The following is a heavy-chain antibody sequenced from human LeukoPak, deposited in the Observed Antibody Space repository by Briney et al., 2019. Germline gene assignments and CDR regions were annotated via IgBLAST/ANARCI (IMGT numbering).Heavy chain of an antibody. CDR3: SRENGAFSPFGY. CDR1: GGSISNTNW. Sequence: SETLSLTCGVSGGSISNTNWWSWVRQPPGQGLEWIGEISLTGLTHYNPSLESRVTVSLDKSKNQLSLNLTSVTAADTAVYYCSRENGAFSPFGYWGQGSLVTVLS. CDR2: ISLTGLT. J-gene: IGHJ4*02. D-gene: IGHD2-8*01. V-gene: IGHV4-4*02.